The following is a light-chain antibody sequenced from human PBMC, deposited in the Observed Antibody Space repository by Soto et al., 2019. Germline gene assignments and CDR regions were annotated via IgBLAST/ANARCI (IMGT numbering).Light chain of an antibody. Sequence: DIQMTQSPSTLSASVGDRVTITCRASQSISSWLAWYQQKLGRAPRLLIYDASSLESGVTSRFSGSGYGTEFTLTISSLQHDDFATYYCQQYNTYSSLTFGGGTKVEIK. CDR2: DAS. CDR3: QQYNTYSSLT. CDR1: QSISSW. V-gene: IGKV1-5*01. J-gene: IGKJ4*01.